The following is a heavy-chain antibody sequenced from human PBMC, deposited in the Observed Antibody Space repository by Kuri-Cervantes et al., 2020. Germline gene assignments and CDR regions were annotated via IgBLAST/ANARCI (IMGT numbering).Heavy chain of an antibody. J-gene: IGHJ3*02. CDR2: ISYDGSNK. CDR1: GFTFSSYA. D-gene: IGHD6-6*01. V-gene: IGHV3-30-3*01. CDR3: ARVVGSSYAFDI. Sequence: GESLKISCAASGFTFSSYAMHWVRQAPGKGLEWVAVISYDGSNKYYADSVKGRFTISRDNSKNTLYLQMNSLRAEDTAVYYCARVVGSSYAFDIWGQGTMVTVSS.